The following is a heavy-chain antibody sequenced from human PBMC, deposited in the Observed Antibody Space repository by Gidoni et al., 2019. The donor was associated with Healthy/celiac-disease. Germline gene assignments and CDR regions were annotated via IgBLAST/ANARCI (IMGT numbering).Heavy chain of an antibody. CDR1: GYPFTGYY. D-gene: IGHD2-2*01. CDR3: AGGYIVVVPAAKYPPDDY. CDR2: INPNRGGT. Sequence: QLQLVQSGAEVKKPGASVKVSCKASGYPFTGYYMHWVRQAPGQWLEWMGWINPNRGGTNYAQKFQGRDTMTRDTSISTAYMELSRLRSDDTAVYYCAGGYIVVVPAAKYPPDDYWGQGTLVTVSS. J-gene: IGHJ4*02. V-gene: IGHV1-2*02.